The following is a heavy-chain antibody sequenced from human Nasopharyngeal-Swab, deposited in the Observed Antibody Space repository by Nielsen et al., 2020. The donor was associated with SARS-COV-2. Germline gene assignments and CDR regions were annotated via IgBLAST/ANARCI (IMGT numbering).Heavy chain of an antibody. J-gene: IGHJ6*03. CDR3: ATYGYGSYYYYYMDV. Sequence: SETLSLTCTVSGGSISSYYWGWIRQPPGKGLEWIGSIYYSGSTYYNPSLKSRVTISVDTSKNQFSLKLSSVTAADTAVYYCATYGYGSYYYYYMDVWGKGTTVTVSS. CDR1: GGSISSYY. V-gene: IGHV4-39*01. D-gene: IGHD5-18*01. CDR2: IYYSGST.